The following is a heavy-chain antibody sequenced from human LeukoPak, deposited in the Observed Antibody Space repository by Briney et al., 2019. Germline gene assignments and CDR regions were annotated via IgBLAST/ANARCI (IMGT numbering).Heavy chain of an antibody. D-gene: IGHD6-19*01. CDR2: ISSNGGST. CDR3: ARDPGIVVAGGFPSAL. CDR1: GFTFSSYA. Sequence: GGSLRLSCSASGFTFSSYAMHWVRQAPGKGLEYVSAISSNGGSTYYADSVKGRFTISRDNSKNTLYLQMSSLRAEDTAVYYCARDPGIVVAGGFPSALWGQGTLVIVSS. V-gene: IGHV3-64D*09. J-gene: IGHJ4*02.